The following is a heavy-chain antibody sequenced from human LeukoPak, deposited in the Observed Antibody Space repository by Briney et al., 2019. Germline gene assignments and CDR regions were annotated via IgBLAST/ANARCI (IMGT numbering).Heavy chain of an antibody. D-gene: IGHD4-17*01. CDR1: GFPFNNFA. CDR2: INRDSGST. Sequence: GGSLRLSCAASGFPFNNFAMSWVRQAPGKGLEWVSAINRDSGSTYYADSVRGRFTISRDNAKNTLYLQMNSLRAEDTAVYYCARGPDPTVTTDADYWGQGTLVTVSS. CDR3: ARGPDPTVTTDADY. V-gene: IGHV3-23*01. J-gene: IGHJ4*02.